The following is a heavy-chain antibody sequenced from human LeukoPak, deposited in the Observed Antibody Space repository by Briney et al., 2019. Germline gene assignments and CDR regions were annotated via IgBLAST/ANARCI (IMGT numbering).Heavy chain of an antibody. J-gene: IGHJ6*02. CDR3: ARDSYDFWSGRYYGMDV. Sequence: GGSLRLSCVASGFTVSSNYMSWVRQAPGKGLEWVSVIYSGGSTYYADSVKGRFTISRHNSKNTLYLQMNSLRAEDTAVYYCARDSYDFWSGRYYGMDVWGQGTTVTVSS. D-gene: IGHD3-3*01. CDR1: GFTVSSNY. CDR2: IYSGGST. V-gene: IGHV3-53*04.